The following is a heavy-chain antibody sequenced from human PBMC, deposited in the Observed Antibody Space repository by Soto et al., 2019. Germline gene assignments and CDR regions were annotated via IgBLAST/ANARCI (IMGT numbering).Heavy chain of an antibody. V-gene: IGHV3-53*01. Sequence: PGGSLRLSCAASGFTVSSNHMSWVRQAPGKGLEWVSIIYSAGITFYADSVKGRFTISRDNSKNTLYLQMNTLRAEDTAIYFCARDYYDSRGFDYWGQGTLVTVSS. CDR3: ARDYYDSRGFDY. D-gene: IGHD3-22*01. CDR2: IYSAGIT. CDR1: GFTVSSNH. J-gene: IGHJ4*02.